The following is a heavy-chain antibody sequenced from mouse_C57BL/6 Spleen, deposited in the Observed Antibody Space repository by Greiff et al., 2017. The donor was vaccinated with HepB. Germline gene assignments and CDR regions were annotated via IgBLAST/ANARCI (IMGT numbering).Heavy chain of an antibody. CDR1: GFNFKNTY. CDR2: IDPANGNT. J-gene: IGHJ4*01. CDR3: ARACYDYAYYAIDY. D-gene: IGHD2-4*01. Sequence: EVQLQQSVAELVRPGASVKLSCTASGFNFKNTYMHWVKQRPEQGLEWIGRIDPANGNTKYAPKFQGKATITADKSSNTAYLQLSSLTSEDTAIYYCARACYDYAYYAIDYWGQGTSVTVSS. V-gene: IGHV14-3*01.